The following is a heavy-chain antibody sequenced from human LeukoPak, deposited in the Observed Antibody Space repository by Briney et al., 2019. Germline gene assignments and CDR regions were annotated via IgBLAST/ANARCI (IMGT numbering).Heavy chain of an antibody. CDR1: GYFFTSYW. D-gene: IGHD3-10*01. CDR2: IYPGDFDT. Sequence: GESLKISCKGSGYFFTSYWIGWVRQMPGKGLEWMGVIYPGDFDTRYSPSFQGQVTMSADKSISTAYLQWSSLKASDTAMYYCARSYGSGSYGGAFDIWGQGTMVTVSS. CDR3: ARSYGSGSYGGAFDI. J-gene: IGHJ3*02. V-gene: IGHV5-51*01.